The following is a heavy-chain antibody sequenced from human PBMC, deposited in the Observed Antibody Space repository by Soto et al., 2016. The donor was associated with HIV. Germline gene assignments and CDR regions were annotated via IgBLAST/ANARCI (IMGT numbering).Heavy chain of an antibody. Sequence: QVQLVQSGSEVKQPGASVRVSCRASGYTFSRFYIHWLRQVPGRGLEWLGWITPDFGGTSYPRKFRDRVTLTYDTSVNTVLMELTRLRSDDTAVYYCARVNSEDTSGYSYNYWGQGTLVTVSS. CDR1: GYTFSRFY. CDR3: ARVNSEDTSGYSYNY. D-gene: IGHD3-22*01. V-gene: IGHV1-2*02. J-gene: IGHJ4*02. CDR2: ITPDFGGT.